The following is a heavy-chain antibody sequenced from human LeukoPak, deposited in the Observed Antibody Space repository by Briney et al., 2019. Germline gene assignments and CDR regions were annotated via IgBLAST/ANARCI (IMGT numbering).Heavy chain of an antibody. CDR3: SRSLDD. CDR2: IKYDGSEK. CDR1: GFTFGNHW. Sequence: GGSLRLSCAASGFTFGNHWMDWVRQAPGKGLEWVANIKYDGSEKYYVDSVKGRFTISRDNATKLVYLEMNSLRAEDTAVYYCSRSLDDWGQGTLVTVSS. V-gene: IGHV3-7*01. J-gene: IGHJ4*02.